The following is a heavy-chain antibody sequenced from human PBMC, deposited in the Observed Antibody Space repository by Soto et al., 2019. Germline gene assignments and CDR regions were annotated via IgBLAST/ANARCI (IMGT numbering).Heavy chain of an antibody. J-gene: IGHJ4*02. Sequence: SETLSLTCAVYDGSFSGYYWSWIRQPPGKGLEWIGEINHSGSTNYNPSLKSRVTISVDTSKNQFSLKLSSVTAADTAVYYCARLGGSYAVPHFDYWGQGTLVTVSS. CDR3: ARLGGSYAVPHFDY. CDR2: INHSGST. V-gene: IGHV4-34*01. D-gene: IGHD1-26*01. CDR1: DGSFSGYY.